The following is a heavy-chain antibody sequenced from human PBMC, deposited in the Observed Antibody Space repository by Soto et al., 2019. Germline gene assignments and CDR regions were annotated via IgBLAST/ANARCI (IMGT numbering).Heavy chain of an antibody. J-gene: IGHJ4*02. Sequence: EVQLLESGGGLVQPGGSLRLSCAASGFTFSSYAMNWVRQAPGKGLEWVSVISGSGGSTYYAESVKGRFTICRDNSKNTLYLKMNSLRSESTAVYYCAGRASGWFFDYWGQGTLVTVSS. D-gene: IGHD6-19*01. CDR3: AGRASGWFFDY. CDR1: GFTFSSYA. V-gene: IGHV3-23*01. CDR2: ISGSGGST.